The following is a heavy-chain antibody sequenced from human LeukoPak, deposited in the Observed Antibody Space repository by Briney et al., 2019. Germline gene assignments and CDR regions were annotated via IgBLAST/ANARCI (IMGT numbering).Heavy chain of an antibody. CDR2: INPSDGDT. CDR1: GYTFTDYY. Sequence: GASVKVSSKTSGYTFTDYYMQWVRQAPGQGLEWMGWINPSDGDTKSARKFQGRVTMTRDTSISTAYLELSRLTSDDTAIYYCARDCSGADCYSGNAFDIWGQGTMVTVSS. CDR3: ARDCSGADCYSGNAFDI. V-gene: IGHV1-2*02. D-gene: IGHD2-15*01. J-gene: IGHJ3*02.